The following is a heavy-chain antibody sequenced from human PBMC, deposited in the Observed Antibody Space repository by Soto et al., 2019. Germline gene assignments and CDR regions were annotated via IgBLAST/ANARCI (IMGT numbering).Heavy chain of an antibody. Sequence: SETLSLTCTVSGGSISSGDYYWSWIRQPPGKGLEWIGYIYYSGSTYYNPSLKSRVTTSVDTSKNQFSLKLSSVTAADTAVYYCARDRYCSGGSCSPGLYYYYGMDVWGQGTTVTVSS. CDR3: ARDRYCSGGSCSPGLYYYYGMDV. V-gene: IGHV4-30-4*01. CDR1: GGSISSGDYY. D-gene: IGHD2-15*01. CDR2: IYYSGST. J-gene: IGHJ6*02.